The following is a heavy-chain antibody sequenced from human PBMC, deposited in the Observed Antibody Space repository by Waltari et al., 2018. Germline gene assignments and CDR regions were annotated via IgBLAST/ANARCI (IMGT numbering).Heavy chain of an antibody. CDR3: ATHSANHDYHYYAMDV. Sequence: QLQLQESGPGLVKPSETLSLTCIVSGGSIISTTYYWGWIRQPPGKGLEWLGSSCYSGSPNYSPSLKSRVTFSVDTSKNRFSLKVCSVTAADTALYYCATHSANHDYHYYAMDVWGLGTTVTVSS. V-gene: IGHV4-39*01. CDR2: SCYSGSP. D-gene: IGHD2-15*01. CDR1: GGSIISTTYY. J-gene: IGHJ6*02.